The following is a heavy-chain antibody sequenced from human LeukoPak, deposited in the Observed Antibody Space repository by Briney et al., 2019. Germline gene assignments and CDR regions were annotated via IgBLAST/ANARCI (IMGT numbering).Heavy chain of an antibody. J-gene: IGHJ6*03. CDR1: GFIFSSFG. D-gene: IGHD2-15*01. CDR3: AKQMVERPHYYYMDV. V-gene: IGHV3-30*02. Sequence: PGGSLRLSCAASGFIFSSFGMHWVRQAPGKGLERVAFIQDDESNKFYADSVKGRFTISRDNSKNTLFLQMNSLRPEDTALYYCAKQMVERPHYYYMDVWSKGTTVTVSS. CDR2: IQDDESNK.